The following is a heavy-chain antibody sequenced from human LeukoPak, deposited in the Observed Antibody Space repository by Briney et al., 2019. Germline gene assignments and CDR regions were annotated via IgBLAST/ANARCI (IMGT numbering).Heavy chain of an antibody. CDR2: INVHNGHT. CDR1: GYSFTSFS. V-gene: IGHV1-18*01. D-gene: IGHD2-15*01. Sequence: ASVKVSCKASGYSFTSFSISWVRQAPGQGLEWMGWINVHNGHTNYAQKLQGRVTMTTDTSTSTAYMELRSLRSDDTAVYYRAKVVAAMSIYYFDYWGQGALVTVSS. CDR3: AKVVAAMSIYYFDY. J-gene: IGHJ4*02.